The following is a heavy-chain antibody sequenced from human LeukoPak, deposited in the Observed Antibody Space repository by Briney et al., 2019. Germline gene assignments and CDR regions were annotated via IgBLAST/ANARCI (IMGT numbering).Heavy chain of an antibody. D-gene: IGHD3-10*01. J-gene: IGHJ6*04. CDR1: GFTFSSYS. Sequence: PGGSLRLSCAASGFTFSSYSMTWVRQAPGKGLERVSSISSSSSYIYYADSVKGRFTISRDNAKNSLYLQMNSLRAEDTAAYYWEREGGWDYYGAGGYGRDVGGKGTTATASS. V-gene: IGHV3-21*01. CDR3: EREGGWDYYGAGGYGRDV. CDR2: ISSSSSYI.